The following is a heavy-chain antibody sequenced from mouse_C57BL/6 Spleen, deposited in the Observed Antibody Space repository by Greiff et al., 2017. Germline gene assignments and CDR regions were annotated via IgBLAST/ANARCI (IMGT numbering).Heavy chain of an antibody. CDR3: SRPVWLLGDYYAMDY. D-gene: IGHD2-2*01. J-gene: IGHJ4*01. V-gene: IGHV5-17*01. CDR1: GFTFRDYG. Sequence: EVQGVASGGGLVKPGGSLKLSCAASGFTFRDYGMHWVRQAPEKGLECVAYISSGSSTIYYADTVQGRFTISRDNSKNTLFLQMTSLRSEDTAMYFVSRPVWLLGDYYAMDYWGQGTSLTVSS. CDR2: ISSGSSTI.